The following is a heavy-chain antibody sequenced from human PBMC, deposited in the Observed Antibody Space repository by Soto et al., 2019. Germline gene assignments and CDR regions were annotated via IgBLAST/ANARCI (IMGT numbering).Heavy chain of an antibody. Sequence: QVQLVKSGAEVKKPGASVKVSCKASGFTFTIYGITWVRQAPGQGLEWMGWISTYNGNTNYPQKLQGRVTMTTDTSTSTAYMELRSLRSDDTAVYYCARVVSGDYRFFDYWGLGTLVTVSS. D-gene: IGHD4-4*01. CDR1: GFTFTIYG. V-gene: IGHV1-18*01. J-gene: IGHJ4*02. CDR3: ARVVSGDYRFFDY. CDR2: ISTYNGNT.